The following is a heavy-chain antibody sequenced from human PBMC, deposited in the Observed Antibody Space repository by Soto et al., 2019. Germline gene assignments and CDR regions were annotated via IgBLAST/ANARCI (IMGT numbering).Heavy chain of an antibody. CDR3: ARGLSVTLFDN. CDR1: GGSISTGGYY. D-gene: IGHD4-17*01. Sequence: QVQLQESGPGLVKPSQTLSLTCTVSGGSISTGGYYWTWICQHPGKGLEWIGYIYYSGSTYYNPSLKSRVTISVDTSKNQFSVKLSSVTAADTAVYYCARGLSVTLFDNWGQGTLVTVSS. V-gene: IGHV4-31*03. CDR2: IYYSGST. J-gene: IGHJ4*02.